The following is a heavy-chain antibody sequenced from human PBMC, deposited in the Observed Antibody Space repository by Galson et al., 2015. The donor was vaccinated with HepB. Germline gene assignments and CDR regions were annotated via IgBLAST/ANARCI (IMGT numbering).Heavy chain of an antibody. V-gene: IGHV3-23*01. CDR1: GFTFSGYA. D-gene: IGHD4-17*01. CDR3: AKADTTVTPNTFDY. CDR2: ISGSGGRT. J-gene: IGHJ4*02. Sequence: SLRLSCAASGFTFSGYAMRWVRQAPGKGLEWVSAISGSGGRTYYADSVKGRFTISRDNSKNTLYLQMNSLRAEDTAVYYCAKADTTVTPNTFDYWGQGNLVTVSS.